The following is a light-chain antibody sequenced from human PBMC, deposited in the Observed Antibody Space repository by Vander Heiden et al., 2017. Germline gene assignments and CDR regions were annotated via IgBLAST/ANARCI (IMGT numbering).Light chain of an antibody. V-gene: IGKV3-11*01. CDR2: DAS. CDR1: RSLCSS. J-gene: IGKJ1*01. CDR3: QQRSNWLLT. Sequence: IVLPQSQATLSLSPGKGATLSCSASRSLCSSLPWYNQNPDQPPRLPIYDASNRATGIPARFSGSGSGTDFTLTISSLEPEDFAVYYCQQRSNWLLTFGQGTKVEIK.